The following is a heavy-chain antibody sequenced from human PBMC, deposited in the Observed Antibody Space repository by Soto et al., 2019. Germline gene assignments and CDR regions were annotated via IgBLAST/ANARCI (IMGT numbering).Heavy chain of an antibody. V-gene: IGHV4-34*02. CDR1: GGSFDDFY. D-gene: IGHD3-10*01. CDR2: ISHDGGT. J-gene: IGHJ6*02. Sequence: QVQLQQWGAGLLRPSETLSLTCAFYGGSFDDFYWSWVRQSPGKGLEWVGEISHDGGTNYSPSLPSRVSISVCTSKNQVSLHLRFVTAADTGLYYCGRGQLVWYGDLTPYHRDMDVWGQGTTVTVSS. CDR3: GRGQLVWYGDLTPYHRDMDV.